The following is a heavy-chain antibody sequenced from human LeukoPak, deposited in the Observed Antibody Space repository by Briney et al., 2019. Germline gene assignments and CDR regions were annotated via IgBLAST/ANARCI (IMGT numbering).Heavy chain of an antibody. J-gene: IGHJ6*03. CDR2: MNPNSGNT. CDR3: AWGKYSYGTAYYYYYYMDV. V-gene: IGHV1-8*01. CDR1: GYTFTSYD. D-gene: IGHD5-18*01. Sequence: ASVKVSCKASGYTFTSYDINWVRQATGQGLEWMGWMNPNSGNTGYAQKFQGRVTMTRNTSISTAYMELSSLRSEDTAVYYCAWGKYSYGTAYYYYYYMDVWGKGTTATVSS.